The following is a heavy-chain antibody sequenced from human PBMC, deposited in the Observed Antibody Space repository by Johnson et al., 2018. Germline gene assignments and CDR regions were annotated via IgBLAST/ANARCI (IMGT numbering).Heavy chain of an antibody. V-gene: IGHV3-33*01. CDR1: GFSFSSYV. J-gene: IGHJ6*02. CDR3: VRGARLATYDDYHYGLDV. CDR2: IWSDGGNI. D-gene: IGHD5-12*01. Sequence: QVQLVQSGGGVVQPGRSLRLSCAASGFSFSSYVMHWVRQAPGEGLEWVANIWSDGGNINYGDAVKGRFTISRDNSKNTLYLEMNSLRVEDTAVDYCVRGARLATYDDYHYGLDVWGQGTTVTVSS.